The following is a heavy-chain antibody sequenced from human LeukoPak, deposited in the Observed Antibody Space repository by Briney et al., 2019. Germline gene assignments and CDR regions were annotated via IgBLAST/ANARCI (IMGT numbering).Heavy chain of an antibody. V-gene: IGHV4-61*02. CDR3: AMRERLAAAFDY. J-gene: IGHJ4*02. CDR1: GGSISSASYY. D-gene: IGHD6-13*01. CDR2: IYTSGST. Sequence: SETLSLTCTVSGGSISSASYYWSWIRQPAGKGLEWVGRIYTSGSTNYNPSLKSRVTISVDTSKNQFSLKLSSVTAADTAVYYCAMRERLAAAFDYWGQGTLVTVSS.